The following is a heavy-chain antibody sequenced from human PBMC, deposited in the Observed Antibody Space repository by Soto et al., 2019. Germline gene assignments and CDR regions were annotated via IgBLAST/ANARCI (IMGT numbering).Heavy chain of an antibody. CDR3: AAANSITMVWGAASRALDY. D-gene: IGHD3-10*01. J-gene: IGHJ4*02. CDR2: INPNSGGT. Sequence: QVQLVQSGAEVKKPGASVKVSCKASGYTFTGYYMHWVRQAPGQGLEWMGWINPNSGGTNYAQKFQGRVTMTRDTSISTAYMELSRLRSDDTAVYYCAAANSITMVWGAASRALDYWGQGTLVTVSS. V-gene: IGHV1-2*02. CDR1: GYTFTGYY.